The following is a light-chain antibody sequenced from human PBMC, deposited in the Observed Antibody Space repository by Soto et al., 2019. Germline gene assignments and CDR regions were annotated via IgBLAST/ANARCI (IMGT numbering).Light chain of an antibody. CDR1: SSDVGGYNY. CDR3: SSYTSSSXLEV. CDR2: DVS. J-gene: IGLJ1*01. Sequence: QSALTQPASVSGSPGQSITISCTGTSSDVGGYNYVSWYQQHPGKAPKLMIYDVSNRPSGVSNRFSGSKSGNTASLTISGLQAEDEADYYCSSYTSSSXLEVFGTGTKVTV. V-gene: IGLV2-14*01.